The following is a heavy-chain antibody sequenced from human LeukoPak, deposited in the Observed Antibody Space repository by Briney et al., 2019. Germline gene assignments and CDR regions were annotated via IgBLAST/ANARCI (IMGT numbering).Heavy chain of an antibody. CDR1: GGSLSGYY. V-gene: IGHV4-34*01. CDR3: ARRGRIVVVPALDY. CDR2: SNHSGNT. J-gene: IGHJ4*02. D-gene: IGHD2-2*01. Sequence: SETLSLTCAVYGGSLSGYYWSWIRQPPGKGREWIGNSNHSGNTNYDPSLMTRVTVSVDTSKNQFSLKLSSVTAADTAVYYCARRGRIVVVPALDYWGQGTLVTVSS.